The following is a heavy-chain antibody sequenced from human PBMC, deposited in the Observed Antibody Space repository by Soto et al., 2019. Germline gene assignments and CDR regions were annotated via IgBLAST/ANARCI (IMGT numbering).Heavy chain of an antibody. CDR1: GASIRSYY. Sequence: SEPLSLTCSVSGASIRSYYWHWIRQPPGKGLEWIGYVYTSDYTRYSSSLKSRVTISVDTSKNQFSLNLSSVTAADTAVYYCARAGHSSSSEGANWFDPWGQGTLVTLSS. J-gene: IGHJ5*02. V-gene: IGHV4-4*08. D-gene: IGHD6-6*01. CDR3: ARAGHSSSSEGANWFDP. CDR2: VYTSDYT.